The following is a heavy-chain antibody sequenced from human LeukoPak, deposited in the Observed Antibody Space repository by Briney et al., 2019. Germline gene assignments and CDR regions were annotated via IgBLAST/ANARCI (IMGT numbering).Heavy chain of an antibody. CDR3: ARDSLGEWFGELSKPSYFDY. CDR2: ISYDGSNK. CDR1: GFTFSSYA. D-gene: IGHD3-10*01. J-gene: IGHJ4*02. V-gene: IGHV3-30-3*01. Sequence: PGGSLRLSCAASGFTFSSYAMHWVRQAPGKGLEWVAVISYDGSNKYYADSVKGRFTIPRDNSKNTLYLQMNSLRAEDTAVYYCARDSLGEWFGELSKPSYFDYWGQGTLVTVSS.